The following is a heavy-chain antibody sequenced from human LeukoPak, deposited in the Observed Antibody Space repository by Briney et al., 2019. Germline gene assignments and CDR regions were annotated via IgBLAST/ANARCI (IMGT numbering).Heavy chain of an antibody. D-gene: IGHD3-3*01. J-gene: IGHJ5*02. Sequence: PSETLSLTCTVPGGSISSYYWSWIRQPPGKGLEWIGYIYYSGSTYYNPSLKSRVTISVDTSKNQFSLKLSSVTAADTAVYYCSRAHHYDFWSGYYTGIGWFDPWGQGTLVTVSS. CDR2: IYYSGST. CDR1: GGSISSYY. V-gene: IGHV4-59*06. CDR3: SRAHHYDFWSGYYTGIGWFDP.